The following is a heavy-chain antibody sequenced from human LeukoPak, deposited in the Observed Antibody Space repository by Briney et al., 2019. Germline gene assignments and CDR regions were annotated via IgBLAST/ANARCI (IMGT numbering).Heavy chain of an antibody. CDR2: INPSGGST. J-gene: IGHJ5*02. D-gene: IGHD1-26*01. Sequence: ASVKVSCKASGYTFTSYYMHWVRQAPGQGLEWMGIINPSGGSTSYAQKFQGRVTITADESTSTAYMELSSLRSEDTAVYYCASNSGSYAWGQGTLVTVSS. CDR1: GYTFTSYY. CDR3: ASNSGSYA. V-gene: IGHV1-46*01.